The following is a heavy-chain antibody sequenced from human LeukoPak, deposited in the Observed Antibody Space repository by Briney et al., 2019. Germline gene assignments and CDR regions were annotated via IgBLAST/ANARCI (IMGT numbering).Heavy chain of an antibody. V-gene: IGHV4-39*07. CDR1: GGSISSSSYY. Sequence: SETLSLTCTVSGGSISSSSYYWDWIRQPPGKGLEWIGSIYYSGSTYYNPSLKSRVTISVDTSKNQFSLKLSSVTAADTAVYYCARDSRGYVWGSSPFDYWGQGTLVTVSS. D-gene: IGHD3-16*01. CDR3: ARDSRGYVWGSSPFDY. J-gene: IGHJ4*02. CDR2: IYYSGST.